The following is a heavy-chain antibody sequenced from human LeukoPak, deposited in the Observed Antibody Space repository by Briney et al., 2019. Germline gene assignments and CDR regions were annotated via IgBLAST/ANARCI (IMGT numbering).Heavy chain of an antibody. D-gene: IGHD5-12*01. Sequence: GGSLRLSCAASGFTFSSYAMTWVRQAPGKGLEGVSAMTSGGGTYYADSVKGRFTISRDTSKNTLYLQMNSLRVEDTAVYYCAKGLSGYVPFDYWGQGTLVTVSS. CDR3: AKGLSGYVPFDY. V-gene: IGHV3-23*01. J-gene: IGHJ4*02. CDR1: GFTFSSYA. CDR2: MTSGGGT.